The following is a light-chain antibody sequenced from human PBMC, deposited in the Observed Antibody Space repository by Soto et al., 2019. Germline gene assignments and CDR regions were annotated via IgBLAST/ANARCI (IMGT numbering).Light chain of an antibody. V-gene: IGKV3-20*01. J-gene: IGKJ1*01. CDR1: QSVSSSY. CDR3: QQYGSSPET. Sequence: ELVFTQSPGTLSLSPGVRATLSCRASQSVSSSYLAWYQQKPGQAPRLLIYGASSRATGIPDRFSGSGSGTDFTLTISRLEPEDFAVYYCQQYGSSPETFGQGTKVDIK. CDR2: GAS.